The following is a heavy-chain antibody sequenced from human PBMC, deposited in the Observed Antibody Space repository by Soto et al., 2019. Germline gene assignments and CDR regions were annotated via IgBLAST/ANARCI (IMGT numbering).Heavy chain of an antibody. D-gene: IGHD3-16*02. CDR1: GFTFGDYA. J-gene: IGHJ4*02. CDR3: TRDYDYIWGSYRLASDY. CDR2: IRSKAYGGTT. Sequence: GGSLRLSCTASGFTFGDYAMSWFRQAPGKGLEWVGFIRSKAYGGTTEYAASVKGRFTISRDDSKSIAYLQMNSLKTEDTAVYYCTRDYDYIWGSYRLASDYWGQGTLVTVSS. V-gene: IGHV3-49*03.